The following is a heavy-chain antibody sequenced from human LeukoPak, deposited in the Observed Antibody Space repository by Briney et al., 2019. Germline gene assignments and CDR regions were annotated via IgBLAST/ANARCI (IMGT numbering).Heavy chain of an antibody. J-gene: IGHJ6*03. CDR2: IKQDGSEK. CDR3: AGASDSSGYYLYYYYMDV. D-gene: IGHD3-22*01. Sequence: GGSLRLSCAASGFTFSSYWMSWVRQAPGKGLEWVANIKQDGSEKYYVDSVKGRFTISRDNAKNSLYLQMNSLRAEDTAVYYCAGASDSSGYYLYYYYMDVWGKGTTVTVSS. V-gene: IGHV3-7*01. CDR1: GFTFSSYW.